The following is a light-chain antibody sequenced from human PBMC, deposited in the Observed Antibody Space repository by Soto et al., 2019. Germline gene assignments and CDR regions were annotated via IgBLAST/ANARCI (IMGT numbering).Light chain of an antibody. Sequence: EIVLTQSPGTLSLSPGERATLSCRASQSVSSSYLAWYQQKPGQAPRLLIYGASSRATGIPDRFSGGGSGTDFTLTIRRLEPEDFAVYYCHQYGSPPWTVGQGTKVEIK. J-gene: IGKJ1*01. V-gene: IGKV3-20*01. CDR1: QSVSSSY. CDR3: HQYGSPPWT. CDR2: GAS.